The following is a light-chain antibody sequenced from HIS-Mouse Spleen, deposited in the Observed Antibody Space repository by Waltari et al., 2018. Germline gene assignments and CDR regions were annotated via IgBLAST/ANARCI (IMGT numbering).Light chain of an antibody. J-gene: IGLJ2*01. CDR3: YSTDSSGNHRV. CDR2: EDS. CDR1: ALPKKY. Sequence: SYELTQPPSVSVSPGQTARITCSGDALPKKYAYWYQQKSGQAPVLGLYEDSKRPPGIPESFSGSSSGTMATLTISGAQVEDEADYYCYSTDSSGNHRVFGGGTKLTVL. V-gene: IGLV3-10*01.